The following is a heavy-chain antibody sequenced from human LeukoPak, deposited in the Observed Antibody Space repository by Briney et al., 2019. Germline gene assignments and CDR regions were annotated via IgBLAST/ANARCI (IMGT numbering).Heavy chain of an antibody. CDR2: IIPILGIA. D-gene: IGHD3-10*01. V-gene: IGHV1-69*04. Sequence: SVTVSFKASGGTFSSYAISWVRQAPGQGLEWMGRIIPILGIANYAQKFQGRVTITADKSTSTAYMELSSLRSEDTAVYYCASTYYYGSGSYYNPQMYYFDYWGQGTLVTVSS. CDR3: ASTYYYGSGSYYNPQMYYFDY. J-gene: IGHJ4*02. CDR1: GGTFSSYA.